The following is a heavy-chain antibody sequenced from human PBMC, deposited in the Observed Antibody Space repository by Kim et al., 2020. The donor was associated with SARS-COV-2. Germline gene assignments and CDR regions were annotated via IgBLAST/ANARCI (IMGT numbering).Heavy chain of an antibody. CDR3: ASRRGSYFDY. CDR2: ISSSSSYT. J-gene: IGHJ4*02. Sequence: GGSLRLSCAASGFTFSDYYMSWIRQAPGKGLEWVSYISSSSSYTNYADSVKGRFTISRDNAKNSLYLQMNSLRAEDTAVYYCASRRGSYFDYWGQGTLVTVSS. CDR1: GFTFSDYY. D-gene: IGHD1-26*01. V-gene: IGHV3-11*06.